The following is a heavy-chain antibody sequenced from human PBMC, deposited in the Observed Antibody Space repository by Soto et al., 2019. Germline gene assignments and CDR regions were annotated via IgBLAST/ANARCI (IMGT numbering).Heavy chain of an antibody. CDR3: ARDGGEVVVDAALGY. J-gene: IGHJ4*02. CDR1: GFTFSTHG. Sequence: QVQLVESGGGVVQPGRSLRLSCAASGFTFSTHGMHWVRQAPGKGLEWVAFIWSDGSNKYYADSVKGRFTISRDNSKNTLYLQMNSLRAEDTAVYYCARDGGEVVVDAALGYWGQGILVTVSS. D-gene: IGHD2-15*01. CDR2: IWSDGSNK. V-gene: IGHV3-33*01.